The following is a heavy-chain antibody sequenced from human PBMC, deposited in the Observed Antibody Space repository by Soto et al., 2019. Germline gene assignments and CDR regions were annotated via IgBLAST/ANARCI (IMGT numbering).Heavy chain of an antibody. CDR3: AKNQGVELVPLATVDWFDP. V-gene: IGHV3-23*01. J-gene: IGHJ5*02. Sequence: RSSLRLSCAASGLILENFGMSWVRQAPGKVLEWISSISGSGFKKYYADSVKVRFTISRDNSKSTVYLELNNLSAEDTAVYHCAKNQGVELVPLATVDWFDPWGQGSVVTVSS. CDR1: GLILENFG. D-gene: IGHD1-26*01. CDR2: ISGSGFKK.